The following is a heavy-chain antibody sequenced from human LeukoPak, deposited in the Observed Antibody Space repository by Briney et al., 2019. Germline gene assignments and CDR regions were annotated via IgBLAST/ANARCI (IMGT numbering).Heavy chain of an antibody. CDR3: TRGIVVPAAILWYFDY. Sequence: GGPLRLSCTASGFTFGDYAMSWVRQAPGKGLEWVGFIRSKAYGGTTEYAASVKGRFTISRDDSKSIAYLQMNSLKTEDTAVYYCTRGIVVPAAILWYFDYWGQGTLVTVSS. CDR1: GFTFGDYA. CDR2: IRSKAYGGTT. V-gene: IGHV3-49*04. D-gene: IGHD2-2*02. J-gene: IGHJ4*02.